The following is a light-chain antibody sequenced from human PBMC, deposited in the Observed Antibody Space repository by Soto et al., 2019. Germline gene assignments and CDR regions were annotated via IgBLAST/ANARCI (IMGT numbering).Light chain of an antibody. CDR3: SSYTSDSTYV. CDR1: SKDVGGYNY. V-gene: IGLV2-14*01. Sequence: QSALTQPASVSGSPGQSTTISCTGTSKDVGGYNYVSWYQQLPGKAPKLMIFEVSSRPSGVSNRFSGSKSGNTAYLTISGLQAEDEADYYCSSYTSDSTYVFGTGTKVTVL. CDR2: EVS. J-gene: IGLJ1*01.